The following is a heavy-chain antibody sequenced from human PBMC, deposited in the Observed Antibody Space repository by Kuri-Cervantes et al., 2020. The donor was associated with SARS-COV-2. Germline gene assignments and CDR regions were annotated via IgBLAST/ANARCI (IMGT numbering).Heavy chain of an antibody. J-gene: IGHJ4*02. V-gene: IGHV3-30*18. D-gene: IGHD2-21*02. CDR3: AKVSCGGDCYVHIFDY. Sequence: GESLKISCAASGFTFSSYGMHWVRQAPGKGLEWVAVISYDGSNKYYADSVKGRFTISRDNSKNTLYLQMNNLRAEDTAVYYCAKVSCGGDCYVHIFDYWGQGTLVTVSS. CDR2: ISYDGSNK. CDR1: GFTFSSYG.